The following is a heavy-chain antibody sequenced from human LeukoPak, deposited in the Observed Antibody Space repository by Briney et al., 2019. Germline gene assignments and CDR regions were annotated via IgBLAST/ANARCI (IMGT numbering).Heavy chain of an antibody. J-gene: IGHJ4*02. CDR2: IYSGSDQI. D-gene: IGHD5-12*01. CDR3: AKTLDSGD. CDR1: GFTFSSDR. Sequence: PGGSLRLSCVASGFTFSSDRMNWVRQAPGKGLEWVSTIYSGSDQIYYADSVKGRFTISRDNSKNTLYLQMNSLRAEDTAVYYCAKTLDSGDWGQGTLVTVSS. V-gene: IGHV3-21*04.